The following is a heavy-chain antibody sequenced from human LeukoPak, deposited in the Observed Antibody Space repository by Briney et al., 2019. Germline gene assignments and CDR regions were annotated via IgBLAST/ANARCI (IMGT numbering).Heavy chain of an antibody. CDR2: IYYSGST. Sequence: SETLSLTCTVSGGSFSSYYWSWIRQPPGKGLEWIGYIYYSGSTNYNPSLKSRVTISVDTSKNQFSLKLSSVTAADTAVYYCARVSSDSSGFNWFDPWGQGTLVTVSS. J-gene: IGHJ5*02. CDR1: GGSFSSYY. CDR3: ARVSSDSSGFNWFDP. D-gene: IGHD3-22*01. V-gene: IGHV4-59*01.